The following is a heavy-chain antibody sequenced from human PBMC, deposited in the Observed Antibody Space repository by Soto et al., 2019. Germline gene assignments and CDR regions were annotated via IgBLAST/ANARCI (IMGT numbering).Heavy chain of an antibody. Sequence: QVQLVESGGGVVQPGRSLRLSCAASGFTFSSYGMHWVRQAPGKGLEWVAVIWYDGSNKYYADSVKGRFTISRDNSKNTLYLEMNSLRAEDEAVSYCARWGIAAGDYWGQGTLVTVSS. D-gene: IGHD6-13*01. CDR3: ARWGIAAGDY. J-gene: IGHJ4*02. CDR2: IWYDGSNK. V-gene: IGHV3-33*01. CDR1: GFTFSSYG.